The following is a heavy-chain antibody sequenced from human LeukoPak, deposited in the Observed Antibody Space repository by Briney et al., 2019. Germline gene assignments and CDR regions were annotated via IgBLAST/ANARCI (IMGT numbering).Heavy chain of an antibody. D-gene: IGHD2-15*01. V-gene: IGHV3-23*01. CDR2: ISGSGGST. J-gene: IGHJ4*02. CDR3: AKALKGVKWWEFDY. CDR1: GFTFSSYA. Sequence: PGGSLRLSCAASGFTFSSYAMSWVRQAPGKGLEWVSAISGSGGSTYYADSVEGRFTISRDNSKNTLYLQMNSLRAEDTAVYYCAKALKGVKWWEFDYWGQGTLVTVSS.